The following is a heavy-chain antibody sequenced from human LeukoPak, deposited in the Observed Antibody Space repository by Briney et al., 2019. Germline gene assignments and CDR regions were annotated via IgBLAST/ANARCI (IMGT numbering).Heavy chain of an antibody. CDR3: AKDIRTSGTGYSAAFDV. V-gene: IGHV3-9*03. CDR2: SWNSVSI. J-gene: IGHJ3*01. Sequence: GGSLRLSCAASGFTFDDYAIHWVRQAPGKGLEWVSGSWNSVSIGYADSVKGRFTISRDNAKNSLYLQMDSLRTEDMALYYCAKDIRTSGTGYSAAFDVWGHGTMVTVSS. CDR1: GFTFDDYA. D-gene: IGHD2-21*01.